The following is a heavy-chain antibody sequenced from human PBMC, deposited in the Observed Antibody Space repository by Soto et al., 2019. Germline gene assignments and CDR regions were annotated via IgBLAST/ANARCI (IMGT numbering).Heavy chain of an antibody. J-gene: IGHJ4*02. V-gene: IGHV3-74*01. D-gene: IGHD1-1*01. CDR3: ARGPRVSSTGTGAH. CDR1: GFTFIAYW. Sequence: PGESLKISCAVSGFTFIAYWMHWGLQGPGKGLTWVSRISDDGSTATYADSVKGRFIISRDNAKNSLYLEMNTLRADDSGLYYCARGPRVSSTGTGAHWGRGTLVTVS. CDR2: ISDDGSTA.